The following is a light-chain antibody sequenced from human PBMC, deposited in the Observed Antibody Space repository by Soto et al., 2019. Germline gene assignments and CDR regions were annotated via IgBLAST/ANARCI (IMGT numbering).Light chain of an antibody. CDR1: QSIRNF. J-gene: IGKJ1*01. CDR2: TSS. Sequence: DIQMTQSPSSLSASVGDRVTITCRTSQSIRNFLNWYQQKPGTVPKLLISTSSTLESGVPSRFSGCGSGTDFTLTISNLQPEDFATYFCQQNYLSPWTFGPGTRVEIK. V-gene: IGKV1-39*01. CDR3: QQNYLSPWT.